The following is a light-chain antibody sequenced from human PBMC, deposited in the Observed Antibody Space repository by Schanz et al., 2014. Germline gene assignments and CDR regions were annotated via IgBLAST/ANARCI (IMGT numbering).Light chain of an antibody. CDR2: DVG. J-gene: IGLJ3*02. CDR1: SSDVGGYDY. CDR3: SSYTSSRTLA. V-gene: IGLV2-14*01. Sequence: QSALTQPASVSGSPGQSITIPCTGTSSDVGGYDYVFWYQQHPGKAPKLMIYDVGNRPSGVSNRFSGSKSGNTASLTISGLQAEDEADYYCSSYTSSRTLAFGGGTKVTVL.